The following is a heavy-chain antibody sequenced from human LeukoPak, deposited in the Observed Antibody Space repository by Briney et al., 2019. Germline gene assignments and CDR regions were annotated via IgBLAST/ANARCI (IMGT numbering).Heavy chain of an antibody. J-gene: IGHJ4*02. D-gene: IGHD6-19*01. CDR1: GGSITGFF. CDR3: ARVATPDVSSPLDF. CDR2: IFSSGGA. Sequence: AETLSLTCAVSGGSITGFFWTWIRQPAGEGLQYIGRIFSSGGANYNPSLQSRVAMSVDTSQNLFPLKLTSVTAADTAEYFCARVATPDVSSPLDFWGQGILVTVSS. V-gene: IGHV4-4*07.